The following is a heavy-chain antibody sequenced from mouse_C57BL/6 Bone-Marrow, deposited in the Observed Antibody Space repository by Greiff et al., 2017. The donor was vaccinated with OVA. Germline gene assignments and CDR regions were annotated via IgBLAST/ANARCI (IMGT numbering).Heavy chain of an antibody. V-gene: IGHV1-69*01. Sequence: VQLQQPGAELVMPGASVKLSCTASGYTFTSYWMHWVTQRPGQGLAWIGEIDPSDSYTNYNQKFKGKSTLTVDKSSSTAYMQRSSLTSEDSAVYYCAREYSNYRFAYWGQGTLVTVSA. CDR3: AREYSNYRFAY. J-gene: IGHJ3*01. CDR2: IDPSDSYT. D-gene: IGHD2-5*01. CDR1: GYTFTSYW.